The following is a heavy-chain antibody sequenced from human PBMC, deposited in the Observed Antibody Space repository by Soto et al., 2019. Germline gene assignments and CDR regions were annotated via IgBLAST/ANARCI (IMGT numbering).Heavy chain of an antibody. D-gene: IGHD6-19*01. V-gene: IGHV3-7*03. CDR1: GFTFSSYW. CDR3: ARDHVSPTRRQWLVYYYYYGMDV. CDR2: IKQDGSEK. J-gene: IGHJ6*02. Sequence: PGGSLRLSCAASGFTFSSYWMSWVRQAPGKGLEWVANIKQDGSEKCYVDSVKGRFTISRDNAKNSLYLQMNSLRAEDTAVYYCARDHVSPTRRQWLVYYYYYGMDVWGQGTTVTVSS.